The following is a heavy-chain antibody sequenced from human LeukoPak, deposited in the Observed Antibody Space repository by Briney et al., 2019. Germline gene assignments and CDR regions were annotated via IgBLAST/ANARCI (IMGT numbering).Heavy chain of an antibody. CDR3: AREDGGSIGWFDP. J-gene: IGHJ5*02. CDR1: GGSITSSGHY. D-gene: IGHD1-26*01. V-gene: IGHV3-23*01. CDR2: ITGSGGST. Sequence: ETLSLTCTVSGGSITSSGHYWGWVRQAPGKGLEWVSDITGSGGSTHYADSVKGRFTISRDNAKNTLYLQMNSLRAEDTAVYYCAREDGGSIGWFDPWGQGTLVTVSS.